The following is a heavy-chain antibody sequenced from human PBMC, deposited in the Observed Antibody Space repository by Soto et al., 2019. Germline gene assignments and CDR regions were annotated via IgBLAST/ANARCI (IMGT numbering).Heavy chain of an antibody. CDR1: GFTFSSYG. CDR2: ISYDGSNK. CDR3: AKDHLGYCISTSCYLDFDY. J-gene: IGHJ4*02. V-gene: IGHV3-30*18. D-gene: IGHD2-2*01. Sequence: GGSLRLSCAASGFTFSSYGMHWVRQAPGKGLEWVAVISYDGSNKYYADSVKGRFTISRDNSKNTLYLQMNSLRAEDTAVYYCAKDHLGYCISTSCYLDFDYWGQGTPVTVSS.